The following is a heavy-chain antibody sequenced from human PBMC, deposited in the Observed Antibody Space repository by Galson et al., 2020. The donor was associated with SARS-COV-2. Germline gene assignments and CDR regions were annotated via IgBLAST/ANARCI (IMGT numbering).Heavy chain of an antibody. CDR3: ARDSLLDQQLATYWYFDL. Sequence: SETLSLTCAVYGGSFSGYYWSWIRQPPGKGLEWIGEINHSGSTNYNPSLKSRVTISVDTSKNQFSLKLSSVTAADTAVYYCARDSLLDQQLATYWYFDLWGRGTLVTVSS. CDR2: INHSGST. D-gene: IGHD6-13*01. J-gene: IGHJ2*01. CDR1: GGSFSGYY. V-gene: IGHV4-34*01.